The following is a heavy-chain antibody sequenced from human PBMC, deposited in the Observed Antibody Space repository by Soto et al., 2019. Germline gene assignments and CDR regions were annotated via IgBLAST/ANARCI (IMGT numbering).Heavy chain of an antibody. D-gene: IGHD1-1*01. Sequence: SETLSLTCAVSGASVRSYHWSWIRQAAGKGPEWIGRIQMSGATNYNPSLKTRVTMSLDTSKNEVSLRMTSVTAADTAVYFCAKDRSTMRWFDPWGQGILVTVSS. CDR2: IQMSGAT. CDR3: AKDRSTMRWFDP. J-gene: IGHJ5*02. CDR1: GASVRSYH. V-gene: IGHV4-4*07.